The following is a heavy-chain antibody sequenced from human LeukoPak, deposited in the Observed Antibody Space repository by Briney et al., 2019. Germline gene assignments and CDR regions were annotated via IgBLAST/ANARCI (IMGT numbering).Heavy chain of an antibody. J-gene: IGHJ4*02. D-gene: IGHD1-26*01. CDR2: IKQDGSET. CDR3: TRENSGSLSLEY. Sequence: GGSLRLSCAASGYTFSIYWMNWVRQAPGKGLESVASIKQDGSETYYMESVQGRFTISRDNDMNFLYLQLSSLRAEDTAVYYCTRENSGSLSLEYWGQGTLVTVSS. V-gene: IGHV3-7*01. CDR1: GYTFSIYW.